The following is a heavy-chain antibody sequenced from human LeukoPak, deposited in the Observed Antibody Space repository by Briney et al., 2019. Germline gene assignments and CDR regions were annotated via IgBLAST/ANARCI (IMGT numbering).Heavy chain of an antibody. CDR3: ARVGPYGGNSAPYAFDI. CDR2: MNPNSGNT. J-gene: IGHJ3*02. D-gene: IGHD4-23*01. V-gene: IGHV1-8*01. CDR1: GYTFTSYG. Sequence: GASVKVSCKASGYTFTSYGINWVRQATGQGLEWMGWMNPNSGNTGYAQKFQGRVTMTRNTSISTAYMELSSLRSEDTAVYYCARVGPYGGNSAPYAFDIWGQGTMVTVSS.